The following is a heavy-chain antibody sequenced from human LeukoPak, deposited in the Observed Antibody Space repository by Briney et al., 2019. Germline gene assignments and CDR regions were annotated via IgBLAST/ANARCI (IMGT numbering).Heavy chain of an antibody. Sequence: SETLSLTCTVSGGSISSYYWSWIRQPPGKGLEWIGYIYTSGSTNYNPSLKSRVTISVDTSKNQFSLKLSSVTAADTAVYYCAREDPQTTVPEGMDVWGQGTTVTVSS. J-gene: IGHJ6*02. CDR2: IYTSGST. CDR3: AREDPQTTVPEGMDV. CDR1: GGSISSYY. V-gene: IGHV4-4*09. D-gene: IGHD4-17*01.